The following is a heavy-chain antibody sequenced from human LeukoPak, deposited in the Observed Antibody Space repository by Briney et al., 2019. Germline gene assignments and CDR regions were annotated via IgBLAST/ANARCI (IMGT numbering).Heavy chain of an antibody. CDR2: IYNSSRI. CDR1: GFTVSSNS. V-gene: IGHV3-53*01. CDR3: AKDRATMIELDY. D-gene: IGHD3-22*01. Sequence: GGSLRFSCTVSGFTVSSNSMSWVRQAPGKGLEWVSFIYNSSRIHYSDPVKGRFTISRDNSKNTLYLQMNSLRAEDTAVYYCAKDRATMIELDYWGQGTLVTVSS. J-gene: IGHJ4*02.